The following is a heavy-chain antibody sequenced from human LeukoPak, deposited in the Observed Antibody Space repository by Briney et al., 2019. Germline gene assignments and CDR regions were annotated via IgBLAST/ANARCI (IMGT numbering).Heavy chain of an antibody. D-gene: IGHD6-13*01. CDR3: ARTKQQLVLDAFDI. V-gene: IGHV3-20*04. J-gene: IGHJ3*02. CDR2: INWDGGRT. CDR1: GFTFDDYG. Sequence: PGGSLRLSCAASGFTFDDYGMSWVRQAPGKGLEWVSGINWDGGRTGYADSVKGRFTISRDNAKNSLYLQMNSLRVEDTALYYCARTKQQLVLDAFDIWGQGTMVTVSS.